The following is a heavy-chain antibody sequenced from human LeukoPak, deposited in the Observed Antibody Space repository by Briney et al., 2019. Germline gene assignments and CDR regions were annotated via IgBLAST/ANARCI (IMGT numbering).Heavy chain of an antibody. CDR2: IYYSGST. D-gene: IGHD1-26*01. CDR1: GGSISSYY. CDR3: ARGYSGSYGFFDY. J-gene: IGHJ4*02. V-gene: IGHV4-59*01. Sequence: PSETLSLTCTVSGGSISSYYWSWIRQPPGKGLEWIGYIYYSGSTSYNPSLKSRVTISVDTSKNQFSLKLSSVTAADTAVYYCARGYSGSYGFFDYWGQGTLVTVSS.